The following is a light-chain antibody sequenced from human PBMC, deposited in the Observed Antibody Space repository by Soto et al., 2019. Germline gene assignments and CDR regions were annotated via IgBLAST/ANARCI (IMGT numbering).Light chain of an antibody. Sequence: EIVLTQSPAPLSLSPGERATPSCRASQSVSSYLAWYQQKPGQAPRLLIYDASNRATGIPARFSGSGSGTDCTLTISSLEPEDVSVYYCQQRSNWPITLGQGTRLEIK. CDR2: DAS. V-gene: IGKV3-11*01. J-gene: IGKJ5*01. CDR3: QQRSNWPIT. CDR1: QSVSSY.